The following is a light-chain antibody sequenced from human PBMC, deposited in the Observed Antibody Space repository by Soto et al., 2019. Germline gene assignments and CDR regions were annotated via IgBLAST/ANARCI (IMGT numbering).Light chain of an antibody. Sequence: DIQLTQSPSFLSASVGDRVTITCRASQGISSYLAWYQQKPGKAPKLLIYAASTLQSGVPSRFSGSGSGTEFTLTISSLQPEDFATYYCQQFNIYPPALTFGGGTQGEIK. CDR2: AAS. J-gene: IGKJ4*01. CDR1: QGISSY. CDR3: QQFNIYPPALT. V-gene: IGKV1-9*01.